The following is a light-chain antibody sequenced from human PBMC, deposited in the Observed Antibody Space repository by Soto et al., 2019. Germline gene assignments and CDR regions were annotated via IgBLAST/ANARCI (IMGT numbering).Light chain of an antibody. V-gene: IGKV3-20*01. CDR3: RQAGSSPIFT. J-gene: IGKJ3*01. CDR2: GAS. Sequence: EIVLTQSPGTLSLSPGERATLSCRASQSVSSSYLAWYQQKPGQAPRLLIYGASSRATGIPDRFSGSGSGQNFSLTISRLEPGDIAWYYCRQAGSSPIFTFGPENKVDIK. CDR1: QSVSSSY.